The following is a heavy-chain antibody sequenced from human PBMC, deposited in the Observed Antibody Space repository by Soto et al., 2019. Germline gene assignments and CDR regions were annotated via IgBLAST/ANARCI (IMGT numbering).Heavy chain of an antibody. D-gene: IGHD4-17*01. J-gene: IGHJ4*02. Sequence: SETLSLTCTVSGGSISSGDYYWSWIRQPPGKGLEWIGYIYYNGSSYYNPSLKNRVTISVDTYKNKFSLNLSSVTDADTAVYYCARVHYGYGDSPFDYWGQGTLVTVSS. CDR3: ARVHYGYGDSPFDY. CDR1: GGSISSGDYY. CDR2: IYYNGSS. V-gene: IGHV4-30-4*01.